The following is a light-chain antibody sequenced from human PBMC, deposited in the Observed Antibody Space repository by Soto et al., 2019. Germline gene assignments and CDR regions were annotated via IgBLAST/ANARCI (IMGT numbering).Light chain of an antibody. CDR1: QSVGKN. CDR2: AAA. J-gene: IGKJ1*01. V-gene: IGKV3-15*01. CDR3: QQYNNWPPWT. Sequence: EIVMTQSPAALFVSLGERVTLSCRASQSVGKNLAWYQQRPGQGPRLLIFAAADRATDIPVRFSGSGSGTDFTLPISSLQSEDSAIYYCQQYNNWPPWTFGRGTKVEI.